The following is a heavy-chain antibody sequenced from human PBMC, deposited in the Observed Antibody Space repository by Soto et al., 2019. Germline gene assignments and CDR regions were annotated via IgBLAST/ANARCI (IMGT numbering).Heavy chain of an antibody. D-gene: IGHD6-13*01. V-gene: IGHV3-30-3*01. CDR2: ISYDGSNK. J-gene: IGHJ3*02. CDR1: GFTFSSYA. CDR3: ARPPHLQYSSSLGGAFDI. Sequence: TGGSLRLSCAASGFTFSSYAMHWVRQAPGKGLEWVAVISYDGSNKYYADSVKGRFTISRDNSKNTLYLQMNSLRAEDTAVYYCARPPHLQYSSSLGGAFDIWGQGTMVTVSS.